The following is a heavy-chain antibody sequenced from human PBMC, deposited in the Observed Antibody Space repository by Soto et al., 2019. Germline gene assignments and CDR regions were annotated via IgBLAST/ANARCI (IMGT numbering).Heavy chain of an antibody. J-gene: IGHJ4*02. Sequence: VQLVESGGGVVQPGRSLRLSCAASGFTFSSYGMHWVRQAPGKGLEWVSVISGSGGSTYYADSVKGRFTISRDNSKNTLYLQMNSLRGEDTAVYYCARRSSGWYFDYWGQGTLVTVSS. CDR2: ISGSGGST. CDR3: ARRSSGWYFDY. D-gene: IGHD6-19*01. CDR1: GFTFSSYG. V-gene: IGHV3-23*04.